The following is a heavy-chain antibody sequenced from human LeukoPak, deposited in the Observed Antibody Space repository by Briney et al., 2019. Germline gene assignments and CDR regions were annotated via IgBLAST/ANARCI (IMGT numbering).Heavy chain of an antibody. V-gene: IGHV4-59*01. D-gene: IGHD3-10*02. CDR1: GGSISSYY. J-gene: IGHJ6*03. Sequence: ETLSLTCTVSGGSISSYYWSWIRQPPGEGLEWIGYIYYSGSTNYNPSLKSRVTISVDTSKNQFSLKLSSVTAADTAVYYCARTMWASAAVYYYYYMDVWGKGTTVTVSS. CDR3: ARTMWASAAVYYYYYMDV. CDR2: IYYSGST.